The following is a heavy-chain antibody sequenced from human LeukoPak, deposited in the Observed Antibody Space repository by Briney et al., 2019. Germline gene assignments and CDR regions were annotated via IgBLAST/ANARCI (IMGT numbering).Heavy chain of an antibody. V-gene: IGHV3-11*04. Sequence: GGSLRLSCAASGFTFSDYYMSWIRQAPGKGLEWVSYISSSGSTIYYADSVKGRFTISRDNAKNSLYLQMNSLRAEDTAVYYCARDVYCSSTSCLDYWGQETLVTVSS. CDR3: ARDVYCSSTSCLDY. D-gene: IGHD2-2*01. CDR2: ISSSGSTI. CDR1: GFTFSDYY. J-gene: IGHJ4*02.